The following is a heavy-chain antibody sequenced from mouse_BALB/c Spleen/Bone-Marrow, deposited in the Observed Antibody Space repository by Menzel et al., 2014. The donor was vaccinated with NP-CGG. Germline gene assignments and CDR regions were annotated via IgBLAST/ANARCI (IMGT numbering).Heavy chain of an antibody. D-gene: IGHD1-1*01. V-gene: IGHV1-7*01. Sequence: VQLLQSGAELAKPGASVQMYCKASGYTFTIYWMHWVKQRPGQVLEWIGYIDPSTGYTEYNQKFKDNATLTADKSSSTAYMQLSSLTSEDSAVYFCARSGTVVDPALIYWGQGTLVTVSA. J-gene: IGHJ3*01. CDR3: ARSGTVVDPALIY. CDR1: GYTFTIYW. CDR2: IDPSTGYT.